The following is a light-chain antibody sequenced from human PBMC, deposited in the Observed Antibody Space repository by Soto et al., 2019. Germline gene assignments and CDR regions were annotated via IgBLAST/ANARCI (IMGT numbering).Light chain of an antibody. Sequence: VLTQSPGTLSLSPGRRATLSCRASQSVSSSHLAWYQQKPGQAPRLLIYGASSRATGIPDRFSGSGSGTDFTLTISGLEPEDFAMYYCQHYGDSPPWTFGQGTKVDIK. V-gene: IGKV3-20*01. CDR3: QHYGDSPPWT. CDR1: QSVSSSH. J-gene: IGKJ1*01. CDR2: GAS.